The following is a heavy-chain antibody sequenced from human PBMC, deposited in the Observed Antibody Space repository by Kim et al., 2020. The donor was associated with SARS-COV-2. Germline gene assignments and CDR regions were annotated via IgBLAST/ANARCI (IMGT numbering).Heavy chain of an antibody. D-gene: IGHD6-19*01. J-gene: IGHJ3*02. Sequence: LKSRVTISVDTSKNQCSLKLSSVTAADTAVYYCARGLSSGWYNSVSAFDIWGQGTMVTVSS. CDR3: ARGLSSGWYNSVSAFDI. V-gene: IGHV4-39*07.